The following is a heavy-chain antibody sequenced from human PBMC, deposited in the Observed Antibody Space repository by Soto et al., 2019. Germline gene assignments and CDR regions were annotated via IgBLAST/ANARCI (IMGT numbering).Heavy chain of an antibody. CDR3: AREGYCSGGSCYSEDFFDGMDV. D-gene: IGHD2-15*01. J-gene: IGHJ6*02. Sequence: ASVKVSCKASGGTFSSYAISWVRQAPGQGLEWMGGIIPIFGTANYAQKFQGRVTITADESTGTAYMELSSLRSEDTAVYYCAREGYCSGGSCYSEDFFDGMDVWGQGTTVTVSS. CDR1: GGTFSSYA. CDR2: IIPIFGTA. V-gene: IGHV1-69*13.